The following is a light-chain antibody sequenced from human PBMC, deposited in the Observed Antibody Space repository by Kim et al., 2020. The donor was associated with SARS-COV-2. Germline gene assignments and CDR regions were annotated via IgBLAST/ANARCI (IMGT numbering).Light chain of an antibody. CDR2: AAS. CDR1: QGISNY. Sequence: ASIGDRVTITCRASQGISNYLAWYQQIPGKAPKLLIYAASALQSGVPARFSGSGSGTDFTLTINSLQPEDVATYYCQKCSGAPWTFGQGTKVEIK. J-gene: IGKJ1*01. V-gene: IGKV1-27*01. CDR3: QKCSGAPWT.